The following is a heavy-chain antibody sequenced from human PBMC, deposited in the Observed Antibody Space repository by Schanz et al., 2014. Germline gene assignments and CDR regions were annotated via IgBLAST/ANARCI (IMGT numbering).Heavy chain of an antibody. CDR2: ITYNGDST. Sequence: DVQLVESGGGLVQPGGSLRLSCAASGFTFSNYVMDWVRQAPGTGLEWVASITYNGDSTYYTDSVKGRFTISRDNSRNTLYLQMDGLRAEDTAVYYCAKPPPGYLITWYTYYFVSWGQGTLVTVSS. J-gene: IGHJ4*02. D-gene: IGHD1-1*01. CDR1: GFTFSNYV. CDR3: AKPPPGYLITWYTYYFVS. V-gene: IGHV3-23*04.